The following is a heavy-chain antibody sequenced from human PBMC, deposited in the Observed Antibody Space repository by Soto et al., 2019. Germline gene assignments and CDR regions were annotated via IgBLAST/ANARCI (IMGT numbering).Heavy chain of an antibody. J-gene: IGHJ5*02. V-gene: IGHV3-48*03. CDR2: IDRSGTTI. D-gene: IGHD2-15*01. CDR3: VGDGDGGCCSSWFVP. Sequence: GGSLRLSCAAPGFTFSNYEMNWVRQAPGKGLEWISYIDRSGTTIHYADSVKGRFTISRDNAKNSMYLQMSSLRVDDTAVYYCVGDGDGGCCSSWFVPWGQGTLVTVSS. CDR1: GFTFSNYE.